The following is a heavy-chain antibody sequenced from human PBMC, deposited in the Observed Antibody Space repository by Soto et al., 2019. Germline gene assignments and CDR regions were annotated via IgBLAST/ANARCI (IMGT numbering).Heavy chain of an antibody. CDR3: AREYYYYYMDV. V-gene: IGHV3-48*01. J-gene: IGHJ6*03. CDR2: ISSGRSTI. Sequence: GGSLRLSCAASGFTFSSFSMNWVRQAPGKGLELVSFISSGRSTIYYADSVRGRFTISRDNAKNSLYLQMNSLRAEDTAVYYCAREYYYYYMDVWGEGTTVTVSS. CDR1: GFTFSSFS.